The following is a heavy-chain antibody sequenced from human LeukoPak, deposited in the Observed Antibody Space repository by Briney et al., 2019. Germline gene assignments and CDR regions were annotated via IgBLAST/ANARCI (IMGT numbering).Heavy chain of an antibody. Sequence: GGSLRLSCAASGFTLRSYGMHWVRQAPGKGLEWVAVIWYDGSNRYYADSVKGRFTISRDNSKNMLYLQMNSQRAEDTALYYCARATMTTVLNWFDPWGQGTLVTVSS. J-gene: IGHJ5*02. CDR2: IWYDGSNR. D-gene: IGHD4-17*01. CDR3: ARATMTTVLNWFDP. V-gene: IGHV3-33*01. CDR1: GFTLRSYG.